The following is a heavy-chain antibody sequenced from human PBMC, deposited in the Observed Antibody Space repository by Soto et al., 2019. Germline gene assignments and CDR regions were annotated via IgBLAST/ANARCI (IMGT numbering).Heavy chain of an antibody. V-gene: IGHV1-18*01. D-gene: IGHD3-22*01. Sequence: QVQLVQSGAEVKKPGASVKVSCKASGYTFTSYGISWVRQAPGQGLEWMGWISAYNGNTNYAQKLQGRVTMTTDTSTSTAYMELRSLRSDDTAVYYCARDLWNYDSSGYPYYFDSWGQGTLVTVSS. J-gene: IGHJ4*02. CDR2: ISAYNGNT. CDR1: GYTFTSYG. CDR3: ARDLWNYDSSGYPYYFDS.